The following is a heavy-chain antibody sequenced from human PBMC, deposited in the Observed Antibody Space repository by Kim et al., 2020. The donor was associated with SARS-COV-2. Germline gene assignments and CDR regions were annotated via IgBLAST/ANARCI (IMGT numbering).Heavy chain of an antibody. CDR3: VREPAN. Sequence: SNGGTMRYSEAVNARFSISRDNAKKSLSLQMNSLPPEDTAVYYCVREPANWGQGTLVTVSS. J-gene: IGHJ4*02. CDR2: SNGGTM. V-gene: IGHV3-11*01.